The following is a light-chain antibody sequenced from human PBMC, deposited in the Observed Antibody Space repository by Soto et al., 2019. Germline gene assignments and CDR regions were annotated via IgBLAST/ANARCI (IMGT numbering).Light chain of an antibody. V-gene: IGKV1-33*01. CDR2: DAS. CDR3: QQYENLPT. J-gene: IGKJ5*01. CDR1: QNINNY. Sequence: DIQMTQSPSSLSASVLDGGTITWQASQNINNYLNWYQQKPGRAPKLLIYDASNLEAGVPSRFRGSGSGTDFTFTISRLQPEDIATYYCQQYENLPTFGQGTRLEIK.